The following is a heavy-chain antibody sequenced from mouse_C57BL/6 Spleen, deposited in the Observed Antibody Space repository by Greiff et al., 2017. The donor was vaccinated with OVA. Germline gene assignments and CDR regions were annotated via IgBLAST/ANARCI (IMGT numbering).Heavy chain of an antibody. Sequence: QVQLQQSGAELVRPGASVTLSCKASGYTFTDYEMHWVKQTPVHGLEWIGAIDPETGGTAYNQKFKGKAILTADKSSSTAYMELRSLTSEDSAVYYCTRWLLPSVDYWGQGTSVTVSA. J-gene: IGHJ4*01. D-gene: IGHD2-3*01. CDR3: TRWLLPSVDY. CDR2: IDPETGGT. CDR1: GYTFTDYE. V-gene: IGHV1-15*01.